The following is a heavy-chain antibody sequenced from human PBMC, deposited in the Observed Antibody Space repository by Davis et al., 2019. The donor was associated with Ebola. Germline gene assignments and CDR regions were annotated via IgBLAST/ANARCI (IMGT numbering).Heavy chain of an antibody. J-gene: IGHJ3*02. CDR2: IYTGDSDT. CDR1: GNSFSSHW. V-gene: IGHV5-51*01. CDR3: ASLRRTITGMDDAFDI. D-gene: IGHD2-8*02. Sequence: GGSLRLSCKGSGNSFSSHWIGWVRQLPGKGLEWMGIIYTGDSDTRYSPSFRGQVTISADKSIKTAFLQWSSLKASDTALYYCASLRRTITGMDDAFDIWGQGTMVTVSS.